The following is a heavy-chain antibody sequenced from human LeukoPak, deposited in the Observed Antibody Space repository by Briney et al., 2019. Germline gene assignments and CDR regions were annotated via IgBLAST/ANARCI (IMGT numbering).Heavy chain of an antibody. D-gene: IGHD3-10*01. CDR2: ISSSGSTI. J-gene: IGHJ4*02. V-gene: IGHV3-48*03. Sequence: GGSLRLSCAASGFTLSSYEMNWVRQAPGKGLEWVSYISSSGSTIYYADSVRGRFTISRDNAKNSLYLQMNSLRAEDTAVYYCARDAPYGSGSYPFDYWGQGTLVTVSS. CDR3: ARDAPYGSGSYPFDY. CDR1: GFTLSSYE.